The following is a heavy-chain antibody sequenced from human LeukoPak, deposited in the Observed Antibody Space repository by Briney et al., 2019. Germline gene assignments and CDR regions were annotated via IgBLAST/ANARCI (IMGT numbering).Heavy chain of an antibody. CDR3: ARGSCEWLRRRPPYYFDY. CDR2: IYYSGST. V-gene: IGHV4-59*01. CDR1: GGSISSYY. D-gene: IGHD5-12*01. J-gene: IGHJ4*02. Sequence: SETLSLTCTVSGGSISSYYWSWIRQPPGKGLEWIGYIYYSGSTNYNPSLKSRVTISVDTSKNQFSLKLSSVTAADTAVYYCARGSCEWLRRRPPYYFDYWGQGTLVTVSS.